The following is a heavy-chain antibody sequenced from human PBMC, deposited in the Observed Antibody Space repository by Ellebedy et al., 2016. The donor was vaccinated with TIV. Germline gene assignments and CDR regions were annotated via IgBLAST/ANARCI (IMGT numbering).Heavy chain of an antibody. D-gene: IGHD3-22*01. V-gene: IGHV4-4*07. CDR2: IYSTGSTGGT. J-gene: IGHJ4*02. CDR3: ARDGLHSSGWYCDY. CDR1: GGSISSYY. Sequence: MPSETLSLTCTVSGGSISSYYWSWIRQPAGKGLEWIGRIYSTGSTGGTNYSPSLKSRITMSVDRSENQFSLKLSSVTAADTAVYYCARDGLHSSGWYCDYWGQGTQVTVSS.